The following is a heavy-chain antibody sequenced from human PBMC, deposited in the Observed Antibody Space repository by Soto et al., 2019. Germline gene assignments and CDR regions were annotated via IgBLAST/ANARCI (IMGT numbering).Heavy chain of an antibody. J-gene: IGHJ4*02. D-gene: IGHD6-13*01. CDR2: INHSGST. CDR1: GGSFSGYY. CDR3: ASYSSSQDY. V-gene: IGHV4-34*01. Sequence: QVQLQQWGAGLLKPSETLSLTCAVYGGSFSGYYWSWIRQPPGKGLEWIGEINHSGSTNYNPSLKSRVTXXVDTSKNQFSLKRSSVTAADTAVYYCASYSSSQDYWGQGTLVTVSS.